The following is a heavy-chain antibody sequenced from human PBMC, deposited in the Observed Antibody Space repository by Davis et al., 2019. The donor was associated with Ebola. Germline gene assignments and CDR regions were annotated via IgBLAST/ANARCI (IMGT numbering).Heavy chain of an antibody. CDR1: GFSLSTRGVG. V-gene: IGHV2-5*02. CDR2: IYWDDGK. J-gene: IGHJ4*02. Sequence: SGPTLVKPTQTLTLTCTFSGFSLSTRGVGVGWIRQPPGKALEWLALIYWDDGKRYSPSLKSRLTITKDTSKNQVVLTMTNMDPVDTATYYCARLGTYYYDSSGYYRRYYFDYWGQGTLVTVSS. CDR3: ARLGTYYYDSSGYYRRYYFDY. D-gene: IGHD3-22*01.